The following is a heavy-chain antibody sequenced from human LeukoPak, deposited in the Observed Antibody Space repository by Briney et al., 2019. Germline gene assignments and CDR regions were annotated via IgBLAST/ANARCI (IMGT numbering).Heavy chain of an antibody. Sequence: SETLSLTCTVSGGSISSYYWNWIRQRPGKERMWSGNIYYSGSTNYNHSLKSRVTISVDTSKNQFSLKLSSVTAADTAVYYCARASDSSGYFQAFDIWGQGTMVTVSS. J-gene: IGHJ3*02. V-gene: IGHV4-59*01. CDR3: ARASDSSGYFQAFDI. CDR2: IYYSGST. D-gene: IGHD3-22*01. CDR1: GGSISSYY.